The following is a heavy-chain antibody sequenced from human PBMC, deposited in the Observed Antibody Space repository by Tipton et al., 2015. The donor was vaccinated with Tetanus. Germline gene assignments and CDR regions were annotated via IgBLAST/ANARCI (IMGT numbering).Heavy chain of an antibody. J-gene: IGHJ3*01. D-gene: IGHD2/OR15-2a*01. CDR2: INPNRGGT. CDR3: ARERGNRGNAFDL. V-gene: IGHV1-2*02. Sequence: QSGAEVKRPGASVRVSCKASGYTFTGNYIHWVRRAPGQGLEWMGWINPNRGGTFYAQKFHGSVTMTSDTSTTTVYMELSSLRPGDTAVYYCARERGNRGNAFDLWGQGTMVAVSS. CDR1: GYTFTGNY.